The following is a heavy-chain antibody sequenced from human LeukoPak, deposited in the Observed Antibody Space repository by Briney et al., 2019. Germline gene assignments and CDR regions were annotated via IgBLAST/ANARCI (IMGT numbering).Heavy chain of an antibody. Sequence: SQTLSLTCTVSGGSISSGSYYWSCIRQPAGKGLECIGRIYTSGSTNYNPSLKSRVTISVDTSKNQFSLKLSSVTAADTAVYYCARGAARPDWDAFDIWGQGTMVTVSS. CDR1: GGSISSGSYY. J-gene: IGHJ3*02. CDR2: IYTSGST. CDR3: ARGAARPDWDAFDI. V-gene: IGHV4-61*02. D-gene: IGHD6-6*01.